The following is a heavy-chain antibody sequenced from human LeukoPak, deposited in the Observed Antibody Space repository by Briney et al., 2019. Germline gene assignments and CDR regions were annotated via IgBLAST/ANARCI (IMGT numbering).Heavy chain of an antibody. J-gene: IGHJ5*02. CDR3: AKDRVGATRYNWFDH. Sequence: PGGSLRLSCAASGFTFSSYAMSWVRQAPGKGLEWVSAISGGGGITNYADSVKGRFTISRDNSKNTLYLQMNSLRAEDTAVYYCAKDRVGATRYNWFDHWGQGTLVTVSS. CDR1: GFTFSSYA. CDR2: ISGGGGIT. D-gene: IGHD1-26*01. V-gene: IGHV3-23*01.